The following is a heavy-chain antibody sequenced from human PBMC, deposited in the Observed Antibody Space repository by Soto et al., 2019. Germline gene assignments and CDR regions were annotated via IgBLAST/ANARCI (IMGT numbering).Heavy chain of an antibody. J-gene: IGHJ4*02. CDR1: GGSFSGYY. CDR3: ARSDILTGYPNY. D-gene: IGHD3-9*01. CDR2: INHSGST. V-gene: IGHV4-34*01. Sequence: QVQLQQWGAGLLKPSETLSLTCAVYGGSFSGYYWSWIRQPPGKGLEWIGEINHSGSTNYNPSLTSRVTISVDTAKTQFSLKLSSVTAADTAVYYCARSDILTGYPNYWGQGTLVTVSS.